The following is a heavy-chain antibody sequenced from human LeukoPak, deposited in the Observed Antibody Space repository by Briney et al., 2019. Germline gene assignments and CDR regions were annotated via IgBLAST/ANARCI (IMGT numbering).Heavy chain of an antibody. CDR2: IIPIVGTA. CDR3: ARLPLRRTAVGYYGMDV. V-gene: IGHV1-69*01. CDR1: GGAFSSYA. Sequence: SVKVSCKASGGAFSSYAISWVRQAPGQGLEWMGGIIPIVGTANYAQKVQGRVTITADESMSTVYMELSSLRSEDTAVYYCARLPLRRTAVGYYGMDVWGQGTTVTVSS. J-gene: IGHJ6*02. D-gene: IGHD6-13*01.